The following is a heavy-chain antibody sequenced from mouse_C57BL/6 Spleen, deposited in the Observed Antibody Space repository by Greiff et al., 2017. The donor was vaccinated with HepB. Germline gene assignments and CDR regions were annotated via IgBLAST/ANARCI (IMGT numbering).Heavy chain of an antibody. J-gene: IGHJ3*01. Sequence: EVKVVESGGGLVQPGGSLSLSCAASGFTFTDYYMSWVRQPPGKALEWLGFIRNKANGYTTEYSASVKGRFTISRDNSQSILYLQMNALRAEDSATYYCARYEDSSGYTWFAYWGQGTLVTVSA. CDR2: IRNKANGYTT. D-gene: IGHD3-2*02. CDR1: GFTFTDYY. CDR3: ARYEDSSGYTWFAY. V-gene: IGHV7-3*01.